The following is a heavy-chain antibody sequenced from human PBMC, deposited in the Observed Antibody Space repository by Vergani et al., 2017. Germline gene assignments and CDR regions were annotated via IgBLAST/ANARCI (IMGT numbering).Heavy chain of an antibody. J-gene: IGHJ4*02. D-gene: IGHD3-16*02. V-gene: IGHV4-34*01. Sequence: QVQLQQWGAGLLKPSETLSLTCAVYGGSFSGYYWSWFRQPPGKGLEWFAEINHSGSTNSNPTLKGRVTISVDTSKNQFSLKLSTVTAADTAVYYCARSTTDGFGGVIPYWGQGTLVTVSS. CDR1: GGSFSGYY. CDR3: ARSTTDGFGGVIPY. CDR2: INHSGST.